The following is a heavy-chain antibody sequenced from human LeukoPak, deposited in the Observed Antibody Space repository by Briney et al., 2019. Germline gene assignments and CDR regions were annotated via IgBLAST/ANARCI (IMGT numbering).Heavy chain of an antibody. D-gene: IGHD3-10*01. CDR2: ISSSSSYI. CDR1: GFTFSSYS. Sequence: GGALRLSCAASGFTFSSYSMNWVRQAPGKGLEWVSSISSSSSYIYYADSVKGRFTISRDNAKNSLYLQMNSLRAEDTAVYYCASMWLGEPYPFDYWGQGTLVTVSS. CDR3: ASMWLGEPYPFDY. V-gene: IGHV3-21*01. J-gene: IGHJ4*02.